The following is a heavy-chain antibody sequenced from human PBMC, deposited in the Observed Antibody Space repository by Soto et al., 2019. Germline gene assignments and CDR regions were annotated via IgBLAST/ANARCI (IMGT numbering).Heavy chain of an antibody. D-gene: IGHD3-10*02. CDR3: AITPGNYDVRSGLTPNYLDI. CDR2: ISAYNGNT. J-gene: IGHJ3*02. CDR1: GYTFTTYG. V-gene: IGHV1-18*01. Sequence: QVQLVQSGAEVKKPGASVKVSCKASGYTFTTYGISWVRQAPGQRLEWMGWISAYNGNTNYAQKLQGKVTMTTDTTTNTAYMELRSMTSNNTAVYYCAITPGNYDVRSGLTPNYLDIWGQGTMVTVSS.